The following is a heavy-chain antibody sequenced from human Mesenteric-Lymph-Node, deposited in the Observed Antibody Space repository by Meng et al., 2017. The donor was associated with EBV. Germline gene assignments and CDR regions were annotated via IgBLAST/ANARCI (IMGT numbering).Heavy chain of an antibody. CDR1: GASITNSNW. V-gene: IGHV4-4*02. J-gene: IGHJ4*02. D-gene: IGHD3-3*01. Sequence: QVQLHESGPGLVKPSGTLVRTCSVSGASITNSNWWSWVRPPPGKGLEWIGEVYHSDSTNYSPSLESRVTISVDASKNQFSLDLTSVTAADTAVYYCARVGWGVRGYYFDYWGQGTRVTVSS. CDR2: VYHSDST. CDR3: ARVGWGVRGYYFDY.